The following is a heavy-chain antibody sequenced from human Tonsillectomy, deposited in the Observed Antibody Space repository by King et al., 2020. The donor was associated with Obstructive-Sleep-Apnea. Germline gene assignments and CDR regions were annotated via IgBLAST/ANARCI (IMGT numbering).Heavy chain of an antibody. CDR1: GFTFRTSA. J-gene: IGHJ4*02. D-gene: IGHD4-17*01. CDR2: LSGSGSST. Sequence: VQLVESGGGLVQPGGSLRLSCAASGFTFRTSAMNWVRQAPGKGLEWVSTLSGSGSSTYYADSVKGRFTISRDNSKNTLYVQMNSLRADDTAIYYCAKSVDFGDSYFDYWGQGTLVTVSS. V-gene: IGHV3-23*04. CDR3: AKSVDFGDSYFDY.